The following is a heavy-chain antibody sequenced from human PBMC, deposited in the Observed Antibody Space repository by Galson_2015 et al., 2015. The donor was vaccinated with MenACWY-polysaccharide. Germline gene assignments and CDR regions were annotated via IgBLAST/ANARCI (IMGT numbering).Heavy chain of an antibody. D-gene: IGHD1-14*01. CDR3: ARDGISIPDSFDI. Sequence: SVKVSGKASGGTFSSYDINWVRQAPGQGLEWMGGVIPIFGTINYAQKFEGRVTITVDESTSTAYMELSSLRSEDTAVYYCARDGISIPDSFDIWGQGTMVTVSS. J-gene: IGHJ3*02. V-gene: IGHV1-69*13. CDR1: GGTFSSYD. CDR2: VIPIFGTI.